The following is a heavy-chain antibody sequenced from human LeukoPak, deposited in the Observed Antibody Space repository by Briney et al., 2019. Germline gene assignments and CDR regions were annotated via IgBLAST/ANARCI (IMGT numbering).Heavy chain of an antibody. D-gene: IGHD1-20*01. J-gene: IGHJ6*03. CDR2: IRYDGSNK. V-gene: IGHV3-30*02. CDR1: GFTFSSYG. CDR3: TTTALPSITGTLSNYFYYYMDV. Sequence: GGSLRLSCAASGFTFSSYGMHWVRQAPGKGLEWVAFIRYDGSNKYYADSVKGRFTISRDNSKNTLYLQMNSLKTEDTAVYYCTTTALPSITGTLSNYFYYYMDVWGKGTTVTISS.